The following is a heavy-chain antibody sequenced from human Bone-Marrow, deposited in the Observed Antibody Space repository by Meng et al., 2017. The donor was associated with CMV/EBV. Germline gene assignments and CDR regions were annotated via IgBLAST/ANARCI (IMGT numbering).Heavy chain of an antibody. J-gene: IGHJ4*02. CDR3: ARGVYDSSGYYYFDY. D-gene: IGHD3-22*01. CDR2: ISSSGSTI. V-gene: IGHV3-11*01. Sequence: GESLKISCAASGFTFSDYYMSWIRQAPGKGLEWVSYISSSGSTIYYADSVKGRFTISRDNAKNSLYLQMNSLRAEDTAVYYCARGVYDSSGYYYFDYWGQGTLVTLSS. CDR1: GFTFSDYY.